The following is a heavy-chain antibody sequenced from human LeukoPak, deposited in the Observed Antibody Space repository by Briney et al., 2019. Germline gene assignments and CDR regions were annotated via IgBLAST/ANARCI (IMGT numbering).Heavy chain of an antibody. CDR2: FDPEDGET. D-gene: IGHD3-3*01. CDR3: AAVGYEWYYFDY. V-gene: IGHV1-24*01. Sequence: ASVKVSCKVSGYTLTELSMHWVRQAPGKGLEWMGGFDPEDGETIYAQKFQGRVTMTEDTSTDTAYMELSSLRSEDTAVYYCAAVGYEWYYFDYWGQGTLVTVSS. J-gene: IGHJ4*02. CDR1: GYTLTELS.